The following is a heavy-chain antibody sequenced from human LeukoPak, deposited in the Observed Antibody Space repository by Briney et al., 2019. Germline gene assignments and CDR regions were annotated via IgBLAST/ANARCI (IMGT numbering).Heavy chain of an antibody. Sequence: SGGSLRLSCAASGFTFSSYWMTWVRQAPGKGLEWVANIKQDGSEQYYVDSVKGQFTISRDNAKNSLYLQMNSLRAEDTAVYYCARDRTYYDTSGYGLWGQGTLVTVSS. CDR2: IKQDGSEQ. CDR1: GFTFSSYW. D-gene: IGHD3-22*01. V-gene: IGHV3-7*01. CDR3: ARDRTYYDTSGYGL. J-gene: IGHJ4*02.